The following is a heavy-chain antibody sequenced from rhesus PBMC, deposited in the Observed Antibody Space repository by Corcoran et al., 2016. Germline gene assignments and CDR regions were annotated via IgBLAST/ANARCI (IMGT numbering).Heavy chain of an antibody. CDR3: AKGWGSSWYFDL. CDR2: IDPSDSDT. J-gene: IGHJ2*01. V-gene: IGHV5-2*01. D-gene: IGHD5-42*01. CDR1: GYSFTSYW. Sequence: EVQLVQSGAEVKRPGEYLKISCKTSGYSFTSYWISWVRQMPGKGLEWMGAIDPSDSDTRYSPSFQGQVTISADKSISTTYLQWSSLKASDSATYYCAKGWGSSWYFDLWGPGTPITISS.